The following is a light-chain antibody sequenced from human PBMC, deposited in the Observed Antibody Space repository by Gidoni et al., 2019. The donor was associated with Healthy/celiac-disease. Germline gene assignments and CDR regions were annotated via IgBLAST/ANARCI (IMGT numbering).Light chain of an antibody. V-gene: IGKV3-20*01. CDR3: QQYGSSPEYT. Sequence: SPGTLSLSPGERATLSCRASQSVSSSYLAWYQQKPGQAPRLLIYGASSRATGIPDRFSGSGSGTDFTLTISRLEPEDFAVYYCQQYGSSPEYTFXQXTKLEIK. CDR1: QSVSSSY. J-gene: IGKJ2*01. CDR2: GAS.